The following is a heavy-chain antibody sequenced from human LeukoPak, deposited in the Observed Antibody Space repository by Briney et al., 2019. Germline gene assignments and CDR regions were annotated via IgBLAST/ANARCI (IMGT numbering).Heavy chain of an antibody. Sequence: GGSLRLSCAASGVTLSTYWMSWVRQAPGKGLEWVANIKQDGSEKNYVDSVKGRFTISRDNAKNSLYLQMNSLRAEDTALYYCARGGLYWHIWGQGTMVTVSS. CDR1: GVTLSTYW. V-gene: IGHV3-7*04. CDR3: ARGGLYWHI. J-gene: IGHJ3*02. D-gene: IGHD2-15*01. CDR2: IKQDGSEK.